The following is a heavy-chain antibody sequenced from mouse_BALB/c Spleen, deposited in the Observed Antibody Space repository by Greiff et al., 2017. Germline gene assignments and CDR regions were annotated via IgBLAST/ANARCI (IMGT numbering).Heavy chain of an antibody. CDR3: ARRGTGTGWYFDV. J-gene: IGHJ1*01. V-gene: IGHV1-18*01. CDR1: GYTFTEYT. D-gene: IGHD4-1*01. CDR2: INPNNGGT. Sequence: EVHLVESGPELVKPGASVKISCKTSGYTFTEYTMHWVKQSHGKSLEWIGGINPNNGGTSYNQKFKGKATLTVDTSSSTAYMELRSLTSEDSAVYYCARRGTGTGWYFDVWGAGTTVTVSS.